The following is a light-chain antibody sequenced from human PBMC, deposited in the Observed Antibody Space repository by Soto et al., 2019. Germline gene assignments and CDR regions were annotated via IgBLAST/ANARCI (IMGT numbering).Light chain of an antibody. J-gene: IGKJ4*01. CDR3: QQYNNWPLT. Sequence: EIVLREYPSTLSLSPGERATLYCRASQSVSSYLAWYQQKPGQAPRLLIYGASTRATGIPARFSGSGSGTEFTLTISSLQSEDFAVYYCQQYNNWPLTFCGGTKVDIK. V-gene: IGKV3-15*01. CDR1: QSVSSY. CDR2: GAS.